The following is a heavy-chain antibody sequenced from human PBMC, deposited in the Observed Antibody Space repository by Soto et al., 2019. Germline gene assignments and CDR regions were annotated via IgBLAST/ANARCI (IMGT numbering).Heavy chain of an antibody. J-gene: IGHJ5*02. CDR1: GGSISSYY. V-gene: IGHV4-59*01. Sequence: SETLSLTCTVSGGSISSYYWSWIRQPPGKGLEWIGYIYYSGSTNYNPSLKSRVTISVDTSKNQFSLKLSSVTAADTAVYYCARGRDTAMVYEGNWFDPWGQGTPVT. D-gene: IGHD5-18*01. CDR2: IYYSGST. CDR3: ARGRDTAMVYEGNWFDP.